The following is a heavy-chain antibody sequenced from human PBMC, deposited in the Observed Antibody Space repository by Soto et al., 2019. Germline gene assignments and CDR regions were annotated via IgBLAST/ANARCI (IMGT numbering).Heavy chain of an antibody. CDR2: IIPILGIA. V-gene: IGHV1-69*02. D-gene: IGHD3-10*01. CDR1: GGTFSSYT. CDR3: ARMTPYYGSGRNSAFDI. J-gene: IGHJ3*02. Sequence: QVQLVQSGAEVKKPGSSVKVSCKASGGTFSSYTISWVRQAPGQGLEWMGRIIPILGIANYAQKFQGRVTITADKSTSTAYMELSSLRSEDTAVYYCARMTPYYGSGRNSAFDIWGQGTMVTVSS.